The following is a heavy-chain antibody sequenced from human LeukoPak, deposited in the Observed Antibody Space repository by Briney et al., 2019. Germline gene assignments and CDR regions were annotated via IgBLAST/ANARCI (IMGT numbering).Heavy chain of an antibody. V-gene: IGHV4-59*08. J-gene: IGHJ4*02. Sequence: SETLSLTCTVSGGSISSYYWSWIQQPPGKGLEWIGNIYYSGSTNYNPSLKSRVTISVDTSKNQFSLKLSSVTAADTAVYYCARHRGEQWLVRDWGQGTLVTVSS. D-gene: IGHD6-19*01. CDR1: GGSISSYY. CDR2: IYYSGST. CDR3: ARHRGEQWLVRD.